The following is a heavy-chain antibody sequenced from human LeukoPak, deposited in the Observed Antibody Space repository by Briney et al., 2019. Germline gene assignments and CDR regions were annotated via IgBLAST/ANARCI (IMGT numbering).Heavy chain of an antibody. V-gene: IGHV4-38-2*01. D-gene: IGHD2/OR15-2a*01. CDR3: ARSYFSVGAFDI. CDR2: VYHSGST. Sequence: KPSETLSLTCDVSGYAIRTGYYWGWVRQPPGKDLEWIGSVYHSGSTYYNPSLQSRVNILVDTSKNQFSLSLTSVTAAGTAVYYCARSYFSVGAFDIWGQGTMVTVSS. J-gene: IGHJ3*02. CDR1: GYAIRTGYY.